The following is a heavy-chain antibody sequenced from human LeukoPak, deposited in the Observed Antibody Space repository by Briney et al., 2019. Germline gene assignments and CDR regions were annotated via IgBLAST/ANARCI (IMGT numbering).Heavy chain of an antibody. CDR1: GFTFSSYG. CDR2: IRYDGSNK. D-gene: IGHD2-2*01. Sequence: GGSLRLSCAASGFTFSSYGMHWVRQAPGKGLEWVAFIRYDGSNKYYADSVKGRFTISRDNSKNTLYLQMNSLRAEDTAVYYCAKGVRTVVVPAAIPDYWGQGTLVTVSS. V-gene: IGHV3-30*02. J-gene: IGHJ4*02. CDR3: AKGVRTVVVPAAIPDY.